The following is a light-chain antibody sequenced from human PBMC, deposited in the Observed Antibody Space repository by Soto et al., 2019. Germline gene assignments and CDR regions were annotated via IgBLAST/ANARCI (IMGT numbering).Light chain of an antibody. Sequence: QSVLTQPPSVSGAPGPRVTISCTGSSSKIGAGYNVHWYQQFPGTAPKLLIYGNSNRPSGVPDRFSGSKSGTSASLAITGLQAEDEAHYYCQSFDNSLSGHVVFGGGTKLTVL. CDR2: GNS. CDR1: SSKIGAGYN. CDR3: QSFDNSLSGHVV. V-gene: IGLV1-40*01. J-gene: IGLJ2*01.